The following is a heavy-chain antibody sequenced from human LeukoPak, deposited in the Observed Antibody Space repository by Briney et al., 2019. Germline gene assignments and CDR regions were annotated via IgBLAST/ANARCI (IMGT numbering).Heavy chain of an antibody. CDR1: GGSISSYY. CDR3: ARDQGIAAAGSAFDI. V-gene: IGHV4-4*07. D-gene: IGHD6-13*01. CDR2: IYTSGST. Sequence: SETLSLTCTVSGGSISSYYWSWIRQPAGKGLEWIGRIYTSGSTNYNPSLKSRVTMSVDTSKNQFSLKLSSVTAADTAVYYCARDQGIAAAGSAFDIWGQGTMVTVSS. J-gene: IGHJ3*02.